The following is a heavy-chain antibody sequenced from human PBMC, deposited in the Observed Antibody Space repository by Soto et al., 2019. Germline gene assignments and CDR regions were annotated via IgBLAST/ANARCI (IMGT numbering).Heavy chain of an antibody. D-gene: IGHD1-26*01. CDR2: IGGGST. CDR1: GFSLTNYV. Sequence: WGSLRLSCAASGFSLTNYVMNWVRQAPGKGLEWISSIGGGSTYYADAVKGRFTISRDNSKSTLYLQMNSLRAEDTAVYYCGKGRSYYYYYGVDVWGQGTTVTVSS. V-gene: IGHV3-23*01. J-gene: IGHJ6*02. CDR3: GKGRSYYYYYGVDV.